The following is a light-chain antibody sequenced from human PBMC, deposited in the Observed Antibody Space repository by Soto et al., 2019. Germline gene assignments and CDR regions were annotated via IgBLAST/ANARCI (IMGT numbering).Light chain of an antibody. CDR3: QQRSNRPLT. CDR2: DAS. V-gene: IGKV3-11*01. CDR1: QSVSSY. J-gene: IGKJ4*01. Sequence: EIVLTQSPATLSLSPGERATLSCRASQSVSSYLAWYQQKPGQAPRLLIYDASNRATGIPARFSGSGSGTDFPLTISRLEPEDFAVYYWQQRSNRPLTFGGGTKVEI.